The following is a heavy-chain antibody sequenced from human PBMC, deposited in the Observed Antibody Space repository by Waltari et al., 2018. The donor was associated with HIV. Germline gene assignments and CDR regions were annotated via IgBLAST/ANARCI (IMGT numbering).Heavy chain of an antibody. V-gene: IGHV3-33*01. CDR3: ARGYSSSRWIPLYH. J-gene: IGHJ4*02. Sequence: QVQLVESGGGVVQPGTSLTLSCPVSGFTFRNFALHWVRQSPGKGRDGLAVFWSDGVEISYADSVKGRFTISKDSSQKTLYLHLTSLRAEDTALYYCARGYSSSRWIPLYHWGRGTLVTVSS. D-gene: IGHD6-6*01. CDR1: GFTFRNFA. CDR2: FWSDGVEI.